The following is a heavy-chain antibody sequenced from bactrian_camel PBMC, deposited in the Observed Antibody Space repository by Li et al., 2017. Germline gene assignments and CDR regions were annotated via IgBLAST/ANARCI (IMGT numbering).Heavy chain of an antibody. CDR2: ISDDGIT. CDR1: GFFFGVSE. D-gene: IGHD5*01. CDR3: NPSTGWVRCVGYDPNY. J-gene: IGHJ4*01. V-gene: IGHV3S53*01. Sequence: HVQLVESGGGLVQPGGSLRLSCTTSGFFFGVSELGWYRQAPGNECELVSSISDDGITSCADSVKGRFTISQDNAKNMVYLQMNSLKLEDTAMYYCNPSTGWVRCVGYDPNYWGQGTQVTVS.